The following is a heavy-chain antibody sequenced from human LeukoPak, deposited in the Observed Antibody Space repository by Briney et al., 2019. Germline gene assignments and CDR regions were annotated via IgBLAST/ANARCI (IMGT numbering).Heavy chain of an antibody. V-gene: IGHV3-23*01. CDR3: ANGDHGYYYYGMDV. CDR1: GFTFSSFA. D-gene: IGHD4-17*01. Sequence: GGSLRLSCAASGFTFSSFAMSWVRQAPGKGLEWVSGITGSGGNTYYADSVKGRFTISRDNSKNTLYLQMNSLRAEDTAVYYCANGDHGYYYYGMDVWGQGTTVTVSS. CDR2: ITGSGGNT. J-gene: IGHJ6*02.